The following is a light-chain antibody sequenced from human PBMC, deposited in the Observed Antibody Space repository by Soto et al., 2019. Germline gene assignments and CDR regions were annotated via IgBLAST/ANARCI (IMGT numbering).Light chain of an antibody. V-gene: IGKV1-5*03. J-gene: IGKJ4*01. Sequence: DIQMTQSPPTRSASVGDRVTMTCRASQSISNSLAWYQQKPGTAPKLLIYSASALQSGVPSRFSGSGSGTEFTLTIDSLQPDDFAPFYCQQYSTYPLTCGGGTRVDIK. CDR2: SAS. CDR1: QSISNS. CDR3: QQYSTYPLT.